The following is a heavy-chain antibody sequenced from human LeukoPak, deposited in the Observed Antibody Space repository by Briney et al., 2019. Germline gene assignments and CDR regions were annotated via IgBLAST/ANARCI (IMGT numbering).Heavy chain of an antibody. CDR1: GFTISSSQ. J-gene: IGHJ2*01. CDR3: TRDPGTDSRDCYFDV. V-gene: IGHV3-74*01. Sequence: GASLRLSCAASGFTISSSQMHWVRQAPGKGLVWVSRILRDETYTNYADSVRGRFTISRDNANNMLFLHMNSLRGEDSAVYFCTRDPGTDSRDCYFDVWGRGTLVTVSS. CDR2: ILRDETYT.